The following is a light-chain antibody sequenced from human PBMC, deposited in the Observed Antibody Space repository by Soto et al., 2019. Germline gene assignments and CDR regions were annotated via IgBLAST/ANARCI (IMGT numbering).Light chain of an antibody. CDR3: QHRSSWPGA. V-gene: IGKV3-11*01. J-gene: IGKJ3*01. CDR2: DAS. CDR1: QSVSSF. Sequence: EVVLTQSPDTLPLSPGERATLSCRASQSVSSFLAWYQQKPGQAPRLLIYDASNRATGIPARFSGSGSGTDFTLTISSLEPEDFAVYYCQHRSSWPGAFGPGTKVDIK.